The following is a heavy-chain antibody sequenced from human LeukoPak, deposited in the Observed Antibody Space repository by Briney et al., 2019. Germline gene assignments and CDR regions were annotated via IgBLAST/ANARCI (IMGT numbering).Heavy chain of an antibody. J-gene: IGHJ4*02. Sequence: SETLSLTCTVSGDSVSNYYWSWLRRPPGKRLEWIGHSSYSGSTKYNPSLNSRVTLSVDTSKNQLSLKLSSVTAADTAVYYCARHVGNTLYFLDYWGQGILVTVSS. CDR1: GDSVSNYY. V-gene: IGHV4-59*08. D-gene: IGHD1/OR15-1a*01. CDR3: ARHVGNTLYFLDY. CDR2: SSYSGST.